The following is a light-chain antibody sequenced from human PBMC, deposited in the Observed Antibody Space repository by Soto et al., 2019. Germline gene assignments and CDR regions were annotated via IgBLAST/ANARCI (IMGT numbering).Light chain of an antibody. CDR1: SSTVGGYNY. V-gene: IGLV2-14*01. J-gene: IGLJ1*01. Sequence: QSVLTQPASVSGSPGQSITISCPGPSSTVGGYNYVSWYQQHPGKAPKLMIYDVSNRPSGVSNRFSGSKSGNTASLTISGLQAEDEADYYCSSYTSSSTLYVFGTGTKVTVL. CDR2: DVS. CDR3: SSYTSSSTLYV.